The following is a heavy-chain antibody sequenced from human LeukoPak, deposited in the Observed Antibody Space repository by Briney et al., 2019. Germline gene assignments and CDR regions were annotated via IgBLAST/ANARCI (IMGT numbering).Heavy chain of an antibody. V-gene: IGHV4-34*01. CDR2: INHSGST. Sequence: KSSETLSLTCAVYGGSFSGYYWSWIRQPPGKGLEWIGEINHSGSTNYNPPLKSRVTISVDTSKNQFSLKLSSVTAADTAVYYCARGRVVVVPAAMQVYGTDVWGQGTTVTVSS. CDR1: GGSFSGYY. D-gene: IGHD2-2*01. J-gene: IGHJ6*02. CDR3: ARGRVVVVPAAMQVYGTDV.